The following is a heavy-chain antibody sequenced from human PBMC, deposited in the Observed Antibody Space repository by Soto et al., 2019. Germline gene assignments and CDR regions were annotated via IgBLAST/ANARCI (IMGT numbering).Heavy chain of an antibody. D-gene: IGHD2-21*02. Sequence: EVQLVESGGGLVQPGGSLRLSCAASGFTFSSYSMNWVRQAPGKGLGWVSYISSSSSTIYYADSVKGRFTISRDNAKNSLYLQMNSLRAEDTAVYYCARKGFVGGWGLDYWGQGTLVTVSS. CDR1: GFTFSSYS. CDR2: ISSSSSTI. CDR3: ARKGFVGGWGLDY. V-gene: IGHV3-48*01. J-gene: IGHJ4*02.